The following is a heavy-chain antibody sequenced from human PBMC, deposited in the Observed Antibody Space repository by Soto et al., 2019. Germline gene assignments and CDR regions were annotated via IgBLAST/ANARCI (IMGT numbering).Heavy chain of an antibody. J-gene: IGHJ4*02. D-gene: IGHD4-17*01. CDR2: IHGRGGST. V-gene: IGHV3-23*01. Sequence: EVQLLESGGGLVQRGGSLRLSCAASGFTFSSYAMNWVRQAPGKGLEWVSVIHGRGGSTYYADSVKGRFTISRDNSKNTVDLQMNSLRAEDTAVYYCARGKDRATVTTFDYWGQGTLVTVSS. CDR1: GFTFSSYA. CDR3: ARGKDRATVTTFDY.